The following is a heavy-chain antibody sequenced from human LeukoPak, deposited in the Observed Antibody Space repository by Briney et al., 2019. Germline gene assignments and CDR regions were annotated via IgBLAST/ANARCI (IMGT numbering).Heavy chain of an antibody. CDR3: TRVPWFGELLSDC. V-gene: IGHV3-49*04. CDR1: GFILGDYS. D-gene: IGHD3-10*01. CDR2: IRGKAYGGTT. J-gene: IGHJ4*02. Sequence: GGSLTLSCTPSGFILGDYSMSWVRQAPGNWLGWVGFIRGKAYGGTTEYAASVKGRFTISRDDSIRIAYLQMNSLKTEDIAVYYCTRVPWFGELLSDCWGQGTLVTVSS.